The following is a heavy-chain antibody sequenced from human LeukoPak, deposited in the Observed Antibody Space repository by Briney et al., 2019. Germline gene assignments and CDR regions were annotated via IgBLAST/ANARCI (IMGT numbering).Heavy chain of an antibody. Sequence: SVKVSSKASGGTFSSYAISWVRQAPGQGLEWMGGIIPIFGTANYAQKFQGRVTITADESTSTAYMELSSLRSEDTAVYYCASNYCSGGSCYELGYWGQGTLVTVSS. D-gene: IGHD2-15*01. V-gene: IGHV1-69*01. CDR3: ASNYCSGGSCYELGY. CDR2: IIPIFGTA. J-gene: IGHJ4*02. CDR1: GGTFSSYA.